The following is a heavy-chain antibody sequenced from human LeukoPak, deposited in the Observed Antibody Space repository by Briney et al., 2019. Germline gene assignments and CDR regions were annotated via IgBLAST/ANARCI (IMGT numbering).Heavy chain of an antibody. CDR2: INPSGDTT. CDR1: RYTFTGYY. D-gene: IGHD3-10*01. Sequence: ASVKVSCKASRYTFTGYYMHWVRQAPGQGLAWMGIINPSGDTTRYVEKFQGRVTMTRDTSASTVYMELSSLRSEDTAVYYCARGGYSESFYNPRSYGMDVWGQGTTVIVSS. J-gene: IGHJ6*02. CDR3: ARGGYSESFYNPRSYGMDV. V-gene: IGHV1-46*01.